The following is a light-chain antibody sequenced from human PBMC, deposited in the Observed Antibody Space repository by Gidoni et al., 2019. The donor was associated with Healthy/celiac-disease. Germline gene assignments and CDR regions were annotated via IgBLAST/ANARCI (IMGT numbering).Light chain of an antibody. CDR1: QSVSSS. CDR3: QQYGGSPLFT. J-gene: IGKJ3*01. CDR2: GAS. Sequence: EIVLTQSPGTLSLSPGERATLSCRASQSVSSSLTYGASSRATGIPDRFSGSGSGTDFILTISRLEPEDFAVYFCQQYGGSPLFTFGPGTNVDIK. V-gene: IGKV3-20*01.